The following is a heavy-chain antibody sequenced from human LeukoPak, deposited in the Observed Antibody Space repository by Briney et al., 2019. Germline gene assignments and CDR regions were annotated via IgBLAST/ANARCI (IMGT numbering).Heavy chain of an antibody. V-gene: IGHV4-34*01. CDR3: ARVGQLAFEY. Sequence: PSETLSLTCAVYGGSFSGYYWSWIRQPPGKGLEWIGEINHSGSTNYNPSLKSRVTISVDTSKNQFSLKLSSVTAADTAVYYCARVGQLAFEYWGQGTRVTVSS. D-gene: IGHD2-2*01. CDR1: GGSFSGYY. J-gene: IGHJ4*02. CDR2: INHSGST.